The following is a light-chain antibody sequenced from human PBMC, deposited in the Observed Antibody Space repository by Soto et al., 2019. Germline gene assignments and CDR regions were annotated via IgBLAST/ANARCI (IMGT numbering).Light chain of an antibody. CDR2: WAS. CDR1: QSVLYTSNNKNY. J-gene: IGKJ5*01. V-gene: IGKV4-1*01. Sequence: DIVMTQSPDSLAVSLGERATINCKSSQSVLYTSNNKNYLAWYQQKPGQPPKLLIYWASTRESGVPDRFSGSGSGTDFTLTISSLQAEDVAVYYCQQYYSTPITFCQGTRLEI. CDR3: QQYYSTPIT.